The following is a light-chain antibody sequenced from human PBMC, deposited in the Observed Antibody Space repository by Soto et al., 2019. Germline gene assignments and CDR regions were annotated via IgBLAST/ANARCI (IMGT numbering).Light chain of an antibody. CDR2: DAS. Sequence: EIVWTQSQATLSLSPGERATLSCRASQSVGSYLAWYQHKPGQAPRLLIYDASNRAPGIPARFSGSGSGTDFTLTISSLEPEDFAVYYCQQYSNWPRGTFGQGTKLEIK. V-gene: IGKV3-11*01. CDR3: QQYSNWPRGT. CDR1: QSVGSY. J-gene: IGKJ2*01.